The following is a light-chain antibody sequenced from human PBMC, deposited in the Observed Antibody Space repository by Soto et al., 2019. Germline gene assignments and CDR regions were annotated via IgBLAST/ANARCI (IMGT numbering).Light chain of an antibody. Sequence: QSVLTQPASVSGSPGQSITISCTGTSSDVGGYNYVSWYQQHPGKAPKLMIYDVSNRPSGVSNRFSGSKSGNTASLTISGLQAEDEADYYCISYTSSSTLYVLGTGTKVTVL. CDR1: SSDVGGYNY. CDR3: ISYTSSSTLYV. V-gene: IGLV2-14*01. CDR2: DVS. J-gene: IGLJ1*01.